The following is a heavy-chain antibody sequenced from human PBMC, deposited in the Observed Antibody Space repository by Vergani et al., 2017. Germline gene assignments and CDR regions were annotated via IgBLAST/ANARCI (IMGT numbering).Heavy chain of an antibody. V-gene: IGHV4-34*01. CDR1: GGSFSGYY. D-gene: IGHD6-19*01. CDR2: INHSGST. Sequence: QVQLQQWGAGLLKPSETLSLTCAVYGGSFSGYYWSWIRQPPGKGREWIGEINHSGSTNYNPYLKSRVTISLDTSKNQFSLKLSSVTAADTAVYYCARALAVYYYYYGMDVWGQGTTVTVSS. J-gene: IGHJ6*02. CDR3: ARALAVYYYYYGMDV.